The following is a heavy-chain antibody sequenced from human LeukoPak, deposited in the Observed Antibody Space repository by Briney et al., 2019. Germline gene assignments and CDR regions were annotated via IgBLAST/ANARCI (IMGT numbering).Heavy chain of an antibody. CDR1: GGSFSGYY. J-gene: IGHJ5*02. CDR3: ARRGDTLSWYNWFDP. V-gene: IGHV4-34*01. Sequence: SETLPLTCAVYGGSFSGYYWSWIRQPPGKGLEWIGEINHSGSTNYNPSLKSRVTISVDASKNQFSLKLSSVTAADTAVYYCARRGDTLSWYNWFDPWGQGTLVTVSS. CDR2: INHSGST. D-gene: IGHD6-13*01.